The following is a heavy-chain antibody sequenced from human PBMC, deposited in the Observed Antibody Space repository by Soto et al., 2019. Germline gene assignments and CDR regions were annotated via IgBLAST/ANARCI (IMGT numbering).Heavy chain of an antibody. D-gene: IGHD4-17*01. Sequence: PGESLKISCKGSGYCFTSYWIGWVRQMPGKGLAWLGNIYPCDSNTRYSPSFQGQVTFSADQSIRTAYLQWSSLKASDTAMYYGARRIREAYGNSGRWFGPWGEATLV. CDR2: IYPCDSNT. V-gene: IGHV5-51*01. J-gene: IGHJ5*02. CDR1: GYCFTSYW. CDR3: ARRIREAYGNSGRWFGP.